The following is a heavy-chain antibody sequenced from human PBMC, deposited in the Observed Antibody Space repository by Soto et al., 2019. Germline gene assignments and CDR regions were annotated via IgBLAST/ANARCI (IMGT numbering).Heavy chain of an antibody. J-gene: IGHJ6*02. CDR2: IYPGDSDT. Sequence: GESLKISCKGSGYIFTSYWIGWGRQMPGKGLEWMGIIYPGDSDTRYSPSFQGQVTISADKSISTAYLQWSSLKASDTAMYYCARSGCSSTSCFGYYYGMDVWGQGTTVTVS. CDR3: ARSGCSSTSCFGYYYGMDV. D-gene: IGHD2-2*01. CDR1: GYIFTSYW. V-gene: IGHV5-51*01.